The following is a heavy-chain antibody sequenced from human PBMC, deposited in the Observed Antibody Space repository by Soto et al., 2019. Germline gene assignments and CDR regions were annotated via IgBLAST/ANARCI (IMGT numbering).Heavy chain of an antibody. D-gene: IGHD6-13*01. Sequence: QVQLVESGGGVVQPVRSLRLSCAPSGFTFSSYGMHWVRQPPGKGLEGVAVIWYDGSNKYYADSVKGRFTISRDNSKNTLYLQMNSLRAEDTAVYYCARDRAGHLDYWGQGTLVIVSS. CDR2: IWYDGSNK. CDR1: GFTFSSYG. V-gene: IGHV3-33*01. J-gene: IGHJ4*02. CDR3: ARDRAGHLDY.